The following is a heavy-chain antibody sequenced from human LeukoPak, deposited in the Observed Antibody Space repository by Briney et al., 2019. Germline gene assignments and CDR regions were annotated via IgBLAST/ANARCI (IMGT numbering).Heavy chain of an antibody. CDR1: GYTFTSYG. V-gene: IGHV1-18*01. J-gene: IGHJ3*02. CDR2: ISAYNGNT. D-gene: IGHD3-22*01. CDR3: ATYYYDSSGYYWGHAFDI. Sequence: ASVKVSCKASGYTFTSYGISWVRQAPGQGLEWMGWISAYNGNTNYAQKLQGRVTITADESTSTAYMELSSLRSEDTAVYYCATYYYDSSGYYWGHAFDIWGQGTMVTVSS.